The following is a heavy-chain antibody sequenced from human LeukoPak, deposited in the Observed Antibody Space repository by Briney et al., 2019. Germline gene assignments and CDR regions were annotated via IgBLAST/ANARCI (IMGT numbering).Heavy chain of an antibody. CDR2: IYYSGST. Sequence: SETLSLTCAVYGGSFSGYYWSWIRQPPGKGLEWIGYIYYSGSTNYNPSLKSRVTISVDTSKNQFSLKLSSVTAADTAVYYCARVIMAVAGNYYYYYYMDVWGKGTTVTVSS. CDR1: GGSFSGYY. V-gene: IGHV4-59*01. D-gene: IGHD6-13*01. CDR3: ARVIMAVAGNYYYYYYMDV. J-gene: IGHJ6*03.